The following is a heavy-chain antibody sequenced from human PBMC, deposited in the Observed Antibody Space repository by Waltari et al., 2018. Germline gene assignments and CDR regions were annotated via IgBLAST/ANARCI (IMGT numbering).Heavy chain of an antibody. D-gene: IGHD3-10*01. CDR1: GVPFNTNS. CDR3: ARDRFLLWFGLLDV. CDR2: VTGSGGTT. V-gene: IGHV3-23*01. Sequence: EVQILESGGGLVQPGGSLRLSCAASGVPFNTNSMAWVRQAPGKGLEWVSAVTGSGGTTHYADSVKGRFTISRHNSENTIFLQMDSLRVEDTAIYYCARDRFLLWFGLLDVWGQGTTVTVSS. J-gene: IGHJ6*02.